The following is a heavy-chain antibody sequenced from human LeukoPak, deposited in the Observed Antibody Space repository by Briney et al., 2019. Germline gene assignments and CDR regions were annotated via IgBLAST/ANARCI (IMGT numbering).Heavy chain of an antibody. Sequence: GGSLRLSCSASGFTFSNYAMSWVRQAPGRGLEWVSCINDGVGRTFYADAVRGRFTISRDNSQNTLYLHMNSLRAEDTAIYYCVRDRGTYRPIDYWGQGTLVTVSS. CDR3: VRDRGTYRPIDY. J-gene: IGHJ4*02. V-gene: IGHV3-23*01. CDR1: GFTFSNYA. D-gene: IGHD1-26*01. CDR2: INDGVGRT.